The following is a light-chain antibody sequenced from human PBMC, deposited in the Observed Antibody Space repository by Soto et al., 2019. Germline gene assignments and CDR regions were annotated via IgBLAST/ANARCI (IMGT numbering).Light chain of an antibody. J-gene: IGKJ2*01. CDR3: HQYSEWPYT. Sequence: EIVLTQSPGTLSLSPGERATLSCRASQSVSSSFLAWYQQKPGQAPRLLIYGASNRATGIPDRFSGSGSGTDFTLTISRLEPEDFAVYYCHQYSEWPYTFGQGTKLEIK. CDR1: QSVSSSF. CDR2: GAS. V-gene: IGKV3-20*01.